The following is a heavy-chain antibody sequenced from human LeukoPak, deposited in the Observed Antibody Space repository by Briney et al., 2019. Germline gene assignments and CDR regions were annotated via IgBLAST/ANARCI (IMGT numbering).Heavy chain of an antibody. D-gene: IGHD6-13*01. CDR1: GFTFSSYA. J-gene: IGHJ6*02. Sequence: GGSLRLSCAASGFTFSSYALSWVRQAPGKGLEWVSAISGSGGSTYYADSVKGRFTISRDNSKNTLYLQMNGLRAEDTAVYYCAKDSSSSDHYYYYGMDVWGQGTTVTVSS. CDR2: ISGSGGST. V-gene: IGHV3-23*01. CDR3: AKDSSSSDHYYYYGMDV.